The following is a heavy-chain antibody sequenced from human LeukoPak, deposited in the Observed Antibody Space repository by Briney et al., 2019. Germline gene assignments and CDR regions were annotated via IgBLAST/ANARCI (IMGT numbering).Heavy chain of an antibody. CDR1: GGSISSSSYY. V-gene: IGHV4-39*07. D-gene: IGHD3-10*01. CDR2: IYYSGST. Sequence: PSETLSLICTVSGGSISSSSYYWGWIRQPPGKGLEWIGSIYYSGSTYYNPSLKSRVTISVDTSKNQFSLKLSSVTAADTAVYYCARVEWFGELNWFDPWGQGTLVTVSS. CDR3: ARVEWFGELNWFDP. J-gene: IGHJ5*02.